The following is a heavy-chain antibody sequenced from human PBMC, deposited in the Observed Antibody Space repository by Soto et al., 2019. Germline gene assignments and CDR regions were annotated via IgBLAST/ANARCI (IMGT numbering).Heavy chain of an antibody. CDR1: GYTFTSYA. D-gene: IGHD1-26*01. CDR3: ARDSGSHLGYYYGMDV. V-gene: IGHV1-3*01. CDR2: INAGNGNT. J-gene: IGHJ6*02. Sequence: ASVKVSCKASGYTFTSYAMHWVRQAPGQRLEWMGWINAGNGNTKYSQKVQGRVTITRDTSASTAYMELSSLRSEDTAVYYFARDSGSHLGYYYGMDVWDQGTTVTVSS.